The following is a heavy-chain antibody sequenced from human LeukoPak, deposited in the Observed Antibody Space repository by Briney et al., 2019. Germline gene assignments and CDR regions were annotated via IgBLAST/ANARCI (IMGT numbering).Heavy chain of an antibody. D-gene: IGHD2-15*01. J-gene: IGHJ4*02. CDR3: ASGVVAANYFDY. Sequence: GGSLRLSCATSGFTFDDYGMSWVRQAPGKGLEWVSGINWNGGGTGYADSVKGRFSISRDNAKNALYLQMNSLRAEDTALYYCASGVVAANYFDYWDQGTLVTVSS. CDR2: INWNGGGT. CDR1: GFTFDDYG. V-gene: IGHV3-20*04.